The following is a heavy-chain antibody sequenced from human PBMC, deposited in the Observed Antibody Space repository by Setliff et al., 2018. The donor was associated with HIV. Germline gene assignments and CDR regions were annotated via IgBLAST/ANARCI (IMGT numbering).Heavy chain of an antibody. J-gene: IGHJ6*02. Sequence: GGSLRLSCAASGFTFSDYTMNWVRQAPGKGLEWVSHITSSGRTTFYADSVKGRFTLSRDNTKNSLYLQMNNVRAGDTAVYYCTRELNGHTSSHYYFGLDVWGQGTTVTVSS. D-gene: IGHD6-6*01. CDR3: TRELNGHTSSHYYFGLDV. CDR1: GFTFSDYT. CDR2: ITSSGRTT. V-gene: IGHV3-48*04.